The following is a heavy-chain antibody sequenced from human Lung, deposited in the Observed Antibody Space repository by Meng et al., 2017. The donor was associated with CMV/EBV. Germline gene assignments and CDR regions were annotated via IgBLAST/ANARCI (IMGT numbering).Heavy chain of an antibody. D-gene: IGHD3-3*01. CDR2: ISAYNGNT. J-gene: IGHJ6*02. V-gene: IGHV1-18*01. Sequence: ASVXVSXKASGYTFTSYGISWVRQAPGQGLEWMGWISAYNGNTNYAQKLQGRVTMTTDTSTSTAYMELRSLRSDDTAVYYCAISPGGPYDFWSGYFNYGMDVWXQGTTVTVPS. CDR1: GYTFTSYG. CDR3: AISPGGPYDFWSGYFNYGMDV.